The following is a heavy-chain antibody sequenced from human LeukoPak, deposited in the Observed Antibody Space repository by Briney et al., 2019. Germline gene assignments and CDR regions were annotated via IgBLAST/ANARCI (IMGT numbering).Heavy chain of an antibody. CDR3: ARILGEGRAMVRGVMDY. J-gene: IGHJ4*02. CDR1: GFTFSNYA. D-gene: IGHD3-10*01. Sequence: PGGSLRLSCAASGFTFSNYAIHWVRLAPGKGLEWVAIISHDGSAKYYADSVKGRFTISRDNSKNTLYLQMHSLRAEDTAVYCCARILGEGRAMVRGVMDYWGQGTLVTVSS. CDR2: ISHDGSAK. V-gene: IGHV3-30-3*01.